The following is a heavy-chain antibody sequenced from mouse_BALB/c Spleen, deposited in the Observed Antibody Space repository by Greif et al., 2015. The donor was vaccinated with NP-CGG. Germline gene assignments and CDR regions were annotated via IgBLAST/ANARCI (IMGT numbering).Heavy chain of an antibody. D-gene: IGHD1-1*01. V-gene: IGHV14-3*02. CDR1: GFNIKDTY. CDR3: ARSLYYYGSSYLDY. CDR2: IDPANGNT. J-gene: IGHJ2*01. Sequence: EVQLQQSGAELVKPGASVKLSCTASGFNIKDTYMHWVKQRPEQGLEWIGRIDPANGNTKYDPKFQGKATITADTSSNTAYLQLSSLTSEDTAVYYCARSLYYYGSSYLDYWGQGTTLTVSS.